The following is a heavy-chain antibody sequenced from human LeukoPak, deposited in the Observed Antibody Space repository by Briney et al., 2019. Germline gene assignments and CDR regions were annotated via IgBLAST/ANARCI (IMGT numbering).Heavy chain of an antibody. CDR3: ARGDSSGFPSTTFDY. J-gene: IGHJ4*02. V-gene: IGHV1-18*01. CDR1: GYTFTSYG. D-gene: IGHD3-22*01. CDR2: ISAYNGNT. Sequence: ASVKVSCKASGYTFTSYGISWVRQAPGQGLEWMGWISAYNGNTNYAQKLQGRVNMTTDTSTSTAYMELRSLRSDDTAVYYCARGDSSGFPSTTFDYWGQGTLVTVYS.